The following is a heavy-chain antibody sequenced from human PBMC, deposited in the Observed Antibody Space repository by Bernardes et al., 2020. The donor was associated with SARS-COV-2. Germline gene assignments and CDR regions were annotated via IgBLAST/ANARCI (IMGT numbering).Heavy chain of an antibody. CDR3: AKNGYSYGYPWYNFDY. CDR1: GFTFRSSG. D-gene: IGHD5-18*01. V-gene: IGHV3-30*18. Sequence: ALCVSCAASGFTFRSSGMHWVRQAPGQGLEWVAFISYDGSNKYYADSVKGRFTISRDNSKNTLYLQMNSLRAEDTAVYYCAKNGYSYGYPWYNFDYWGQGTLVTVSS. J-gene: IGHJ4*02. CDR2: ISYDGSNK.